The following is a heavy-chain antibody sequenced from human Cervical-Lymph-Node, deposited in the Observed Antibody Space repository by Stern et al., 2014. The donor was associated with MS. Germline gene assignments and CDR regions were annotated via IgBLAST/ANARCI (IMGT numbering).Heavy chain of an antibody. J-gene: IGHJ6*02. CDR3: ARSSSPSPYYYYGMDV. CDR2: IWHDGSNK. CDR1: GFTFSSYG. D-gene: IGHD6-13*01. V-gene: IGHV3-33*01. Sequence: QVQLVQSGGGVVQPGRSLRLSCAASGFTFSSYGMHWVRQAPGKGLEWVAVIWHDGSNKCYADSVKGRFTISRDNSKNTLYLQMNSLRAEDTAVYYCARSSSPSPYYYYGMDVWGQGTTVTVSS.